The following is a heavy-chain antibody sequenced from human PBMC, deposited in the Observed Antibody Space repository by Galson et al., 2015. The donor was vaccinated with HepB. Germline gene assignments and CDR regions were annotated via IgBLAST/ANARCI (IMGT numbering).Heavy chain of an antibody. D-gene: IGHD2/OR15-2a*01. J-gene: IGHJ5*02. CDR2: INQDGSKK. V-gene: IGHV3-7*01. CDR3: ARVPSDDIVIVERPDGGDFRFDP. Sequence: SLRLSCAGSGFNFGNYWMNWVRQAPGKGLEWVALINQDGSKKYYVDSVRGRFTISRDNAKNSLYLQMNSLRAEDTAVYYCARVPSDDIVIVERPDGGDFRFDPWGQGTLVTVSS. CDR1: GFNFGNYW.